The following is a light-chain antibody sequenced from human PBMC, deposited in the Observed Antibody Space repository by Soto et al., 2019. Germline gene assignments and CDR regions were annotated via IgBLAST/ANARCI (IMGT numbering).Light chain of an antibody. Sequence: QSALTQPASVSGSPGQSITISCTGTSSDVGSYNHVSWYQQHPGKAPKLMIYEGSKRPSGVSHRFSGSKSGDTASLTISGLQAEDEADYYCCSYAGSNTWVFGGGTKLTVL. V-gene: IGLV2-23*01. CDR2: EGS. CDR3: CSYAGSNTWV. J-gene: IGLJ2*01. CDR1: SSDVGSYNH.